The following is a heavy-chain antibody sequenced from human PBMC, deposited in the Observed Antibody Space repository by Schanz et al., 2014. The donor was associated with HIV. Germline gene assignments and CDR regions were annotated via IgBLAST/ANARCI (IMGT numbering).Heavy chain of an antibody. J-gene: IGHJ6*02. Sequence: QVQLVESGGGVVQPGRSLRLSCAASGFTFDSYGMHWVRQAPGKGLEWVALISYDGINKYYGDSVKGRFTISRDNSKNTVYLQMNSLRAEDTAIYHCAKDGGSRGRRRGMDAWGQGTTVTVSS. CDR1: GFTFDSYG. D-gene: IGHD3-10*01. CDR2: ISYDGINK. CDR3: AKDGGSRGRRRGMDA. V-gene: IGHV3-30*18.